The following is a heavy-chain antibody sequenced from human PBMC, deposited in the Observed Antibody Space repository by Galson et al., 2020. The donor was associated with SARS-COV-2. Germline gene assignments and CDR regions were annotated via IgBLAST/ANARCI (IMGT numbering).Heavy chain of an antibody. J-gene: IGHJ1*01. Sequence: ASVKVSCKASGYTFSSYGITWVRQAPGQGLEWMGWVSGYNGNTKYAQKLQGRVTMTTDTSTSTAYMELRSLRSDDTAVYYCARGSDYDSSGNCRGEYLQDWGQGTLVTVTS. V-gene: IGHV1-18*01. CDR2: VSGYNGNT. D-gene: IGHD3-22*01. CDR1: GYTFSSYG. CDR3: ARGSDYDSSGNCRGEYLQD.